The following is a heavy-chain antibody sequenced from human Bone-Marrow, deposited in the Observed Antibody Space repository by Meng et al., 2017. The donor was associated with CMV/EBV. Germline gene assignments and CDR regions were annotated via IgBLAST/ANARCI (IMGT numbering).Heavy chain of an antibody. J-gene: IGHJ4*02. CDR1: GFTVSSYS. CDR3: ARDLESYFQAGELDC. V-gene: IGHV3-21*01. Sequence: GESLKISCAASGFTVSSYSMNWVRQAPEKGLEWVSSISRSGRYIYYADSVKGRFTISRDNAKNSLYLQMNTLRAEDTAVYYCARDLESYFQAGELDCWGQGKLVTVSS. CDR2: ISRSGRYI. D-gene: IGHD1-26*01.